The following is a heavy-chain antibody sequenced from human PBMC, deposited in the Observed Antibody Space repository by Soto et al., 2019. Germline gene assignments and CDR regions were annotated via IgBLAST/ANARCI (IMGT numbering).Heavy chain of an antibody. CDR3: ASLTPRYCTNGVCDAFDI. D-gene: IGHD2-8*01. V-gene: IGHV3-7*03. J-gene: IGHJ3*02. CDR2: IKQDGSEK. Sequence: GGSLRLSCAASGFTFSSYWMSWVRQAPGKGLEWVANIKQDGSEKYYVDSVKGRFTISRDNAKNSLYLQMNSLSAEDPAVYYCASLTPRYCTNGVCDAFDIWGQGTMVTVSS. CDR1: GFTFSSYW.